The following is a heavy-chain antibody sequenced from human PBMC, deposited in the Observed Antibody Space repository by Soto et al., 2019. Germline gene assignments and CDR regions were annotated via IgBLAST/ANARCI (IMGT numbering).Heavy chain of an antibody. CDR2: ISGSGGTA. CDR3: AKVPLTPGWYFDD. J-gene: IGHJ4*02. Sequence: EVQVSESGGGLVQPGGSLRLSCVASGFTFSTYPMTWVRQVPGKGLEWVSGISGSGGTAYYADSVKGRFTISRDNSRNLLYLQMDSLRAEDTAVYYCAKVPLTPGWYFDDWGQGTLVTVSS. CDR1: GFTFSTYP. D-gene: IGHD1-20*01. V-gene: IGHV3-23*01.